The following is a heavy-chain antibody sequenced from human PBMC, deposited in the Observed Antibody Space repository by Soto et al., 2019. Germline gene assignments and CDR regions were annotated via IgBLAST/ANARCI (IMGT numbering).Heavy chain of an antibody. Sequence: GASVKVSCKASGGTFSSYAISWVRQAPGQGLEWMGGIIPIFGTANYAQKFQGRVTITADESTSTAYMELSSLRSEDTAVYYCARDNGGITMVRGVIIPSGYYYGMEVWGQGTTVTVSS. CDR1: GGTFSSYA. V-gene: IGHV1-69*13. CDR3: ARDNGGITMVRGVIIPSGYYYGMEV. J-gene: IGHJ6*02. D-gene: IGHD3-10*01. CDR2: IIPIFGTA.